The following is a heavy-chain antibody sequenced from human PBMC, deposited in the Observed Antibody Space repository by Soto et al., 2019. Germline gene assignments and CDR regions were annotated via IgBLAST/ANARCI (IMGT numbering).Heavy chain of an antibody. V-gene: IGHV3-23*01. CDR3: AKSPLGSGWYGRVIDY. Sequence: GGSLRLSCAASGFTFSSYAMSWVRQAPGKGLEWVSAISGSGGSTYYADSVKGRFTISRDNSKNTLYLQMNSLRAEDTAVYYCAKSPLGSGWYGRVIDYWGQGTLVTVSS. CDR1: GFTFSSYA. J-gene: IGHJ4*02. D-gene: IGHD6-19*01. CDR2: ISGSGGST.